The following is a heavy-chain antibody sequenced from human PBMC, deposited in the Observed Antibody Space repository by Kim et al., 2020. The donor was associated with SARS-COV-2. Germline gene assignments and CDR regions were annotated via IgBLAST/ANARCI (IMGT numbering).Heavy chain of an antibody. CDR1: GFTFRDYY. V-gene: IGHV3-11*06. CDR2: IRSSGSDT. J-gene: IGHJ6*02. CDR3: AREKYYVWDV. D-gene: IGHD1-26*01. Sequence: GGSLRLSCVASGFTFRDYYMSWIRQAPGKGLEWVAQIRSSGSDTNYAESVKGRFTISRDNAKNSLYLQMNSLRVEDRAVYYCAREKYYVWDVWGQGTTVTVSS.